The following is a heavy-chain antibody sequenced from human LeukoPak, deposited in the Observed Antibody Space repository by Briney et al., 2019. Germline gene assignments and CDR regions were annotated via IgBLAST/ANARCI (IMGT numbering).Heavy chain of an antibody. D-gene: IGHD3-9*01. Sequence: SETLSLTCTVSGGSISSYYWSWIRQPPGKGLEWIGYIYTSGSTNYNPSLKSRVTISVDTSKNQFSLKPSSVTAADTAVYYCARQLDILTPIDYWGQGTLVTASS. CDR1: GGSISSYY. V-gene: IGHV4-4*09. CDR2: IYTSGST. J-gene: IGHJ4*02. CDR3: ARQLDILTPIDY.